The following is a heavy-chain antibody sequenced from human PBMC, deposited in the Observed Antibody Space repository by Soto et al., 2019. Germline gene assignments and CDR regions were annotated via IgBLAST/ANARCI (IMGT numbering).Heavy chain of an antibody. CDR1: AFTFSSYW. Sequence: GGSLRLSCAASAFTFSSYWMSWVRQAPGKGLEWVANIKQDGSEKYYVDSVKGRFTISRDNAKNSLYLQMNSLRAEDTAVYYCARDLFEAARRGEYAFDIWGQGTMVTVSS. D-gene: IGHD3-16*01. CDR2: IKQDGSEK. V-gene: IGHV3-7*03. J-gene: IGHJ3*02. CDR3: ARDLFEAARRGEYAFDI.